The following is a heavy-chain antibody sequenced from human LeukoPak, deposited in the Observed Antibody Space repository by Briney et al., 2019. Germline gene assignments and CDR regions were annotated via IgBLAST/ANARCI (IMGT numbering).Heavy chain of an antibody. Sequence: SEALSLTCTVSGGSISSYFWNWIRQPPGQRLEWIGYMSNTGITKYNPSLKSRVTISADTSKNQFSLKLNSVTAADTAAYYCAKASVSTAVLFDSWGHGTLVAVSS. V-gene: IGHV4-59*01. CDR2: MSNTGIT. CDR3: AKASVSTAVLFDS. D-gene: IGHD5/OR15-5a*01. J-gene: IGHJ4*01. CDR1: GGSISSYF.